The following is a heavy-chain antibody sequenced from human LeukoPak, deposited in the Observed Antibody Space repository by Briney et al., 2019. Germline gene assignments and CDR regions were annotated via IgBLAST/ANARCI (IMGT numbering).Heavy chain of an antibody. CDR2: TYTSGDT. V-gene: IGHV4-4*07. D-gene: IGHD6-13*01. CDR1: RASISDNY. CDR3: TIGGASGSVAH. J-gene: IGHJ4*02. Sequence: SETLSLTCTVSRASISDNYWSWSRQPAGKALEWIGRTYTSGDTNYNPSLKSRASVSVDTSKNQFYLSLRYVTAADTAVYYCTIGGASGSVAHWGPGTLVTVSS.